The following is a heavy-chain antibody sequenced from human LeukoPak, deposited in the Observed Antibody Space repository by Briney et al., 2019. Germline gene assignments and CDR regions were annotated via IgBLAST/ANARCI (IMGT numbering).Heavy chain of an antibody. D-gene: IGHD1-26*01. CDR2: ISFDGRIE. CDR3: AKERASMGADAFDI. V-gene: IGHV3-30*18. CDR1: GFTFSSYG. J-gene: IGHJ3*02. Sequence: GGSLRLSCAASGFTFSSYGMHWVRQAPGKGLEWVAIISFDGRIEYYVDSVKGRFTISRDKSKNTLYLQMNSLRPEDTAVYYCAKERASMGADAFDIWGQGTMVTVSS.